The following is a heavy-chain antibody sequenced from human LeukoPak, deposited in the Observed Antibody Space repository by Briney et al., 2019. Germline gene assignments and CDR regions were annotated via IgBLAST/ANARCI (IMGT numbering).Heavy chain of an antibody. V-gene: IGHV4-39*07. D-gene: IGHD2-15*01. CDR2: IYYSGST. CDR3: ARCPSGGSCYRSFDY. CDR1: GGSISSRSYY. J-gene: IGHJ4*02. Sequence: PSETLSLTCTVSGGSISSRSYYWGWIRQPPGKGLEWIGSIYYSGSTYYNPSLQSRVTISVDTSKNQFSLKLNSVTAADTAVYYCARCPSGGSCYRSFDYWGQGTLVTVSS.